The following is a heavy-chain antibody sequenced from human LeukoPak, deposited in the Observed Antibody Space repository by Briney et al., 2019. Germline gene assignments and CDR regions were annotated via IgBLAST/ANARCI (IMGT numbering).Heavy chain of an antibody. CDR1: GGSISSSYYY. CDR3: ARQSTKYSSGWFFDY. J-gene: IGHJ4*02. CDR2: IYYSGST. V-gene: IGHV4-39*01. D-gene: IGHD6-19*01. Sequence: SETLSRTCTVSGGSISSSYYYWGWIRQPPGKGLEWIGTIYYSGSTYYNPSLKSRVTISVDTSKNQFSLKLTSVTAADTAVYYCARQSTKYSSGWFFDYWGQGTLVTVSS.